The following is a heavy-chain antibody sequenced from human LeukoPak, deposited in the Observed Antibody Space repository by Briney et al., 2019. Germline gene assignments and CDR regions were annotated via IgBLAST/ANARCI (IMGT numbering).Heavy chain of an antibody. CDR1: GGSISSGDYY. D-gene: IGHD3-3*01. CDR3: ARGGHLDDFWSGYYFY. Sequence: PSQTLSLTCTVSGGSISSGDYYWSWIRQPPGKGLGWIGYIYYSGSTYYNPSLKSRVTISVDTSKNQFSLKLSSVTAADTAVYYCARGGHLDDFWSGYYFYWGQGTLVTVSS. J-gene: IGHJ4*02. V-gene: IGHV4-30-4*08. CDR2: IYYSGST.